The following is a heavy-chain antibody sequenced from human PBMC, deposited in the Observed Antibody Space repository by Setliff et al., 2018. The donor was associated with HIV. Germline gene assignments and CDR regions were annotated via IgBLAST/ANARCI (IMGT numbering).Heavy chain of an antibody. V-gene: IGHV4-59*01. J-gene: IGHJ4*02. Sequence: KASETLSLTCAVYGGSFSDYYWSWIRQPPGKGLEWIGYIYYSGSTNYNPSLKSRVTISVDTSKNQFSLKLRSVTAADTAVYYCAQLGMVDDFDYWGQGTLVTVSS. CDR2: IYYSGST. CDR3: AQLGMVDDFDY. D-gene: IGHD1-1*01. CDR1: GGSFSDYY.